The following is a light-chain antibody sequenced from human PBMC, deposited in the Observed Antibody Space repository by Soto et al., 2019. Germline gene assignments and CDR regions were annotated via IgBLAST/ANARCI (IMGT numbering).Light chain of an antibody. J-gene: IGLJ1*01. CDR3: SSYTSSDNYV. Sequence: QSVLTQPASVSGSPGQSITISCTGTSSDVGGYNYVSWYQHHPGKAPKLMISSVSSRPSGVSNRFSGSKSGNTASLTISGLQPEDEADYYCSSYTSSDNYVFGTGTKVTVL. CDR1: SSDVGGYNY. CDR2: SVS. V-gene: IGLV2-14*03.